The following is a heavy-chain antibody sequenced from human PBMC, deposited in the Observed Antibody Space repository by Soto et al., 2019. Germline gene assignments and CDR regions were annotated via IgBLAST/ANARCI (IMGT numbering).Heavy chain of an antibody. CDR2: IYYSGST. D-gene: IGHD3-10*01. CDR3: ARLLWFGELSYNYYYYYYLDV. CDR1: GGSIISYY. J-gene: IGHJ6*03. Sequence: SETLSLTCTVSGGSIISYYWSWIRQPPGKGLEWIGYIYYSGSTNYNPSLKSRVTISVDTSKNQFSLKLSSVTAADTAVYYCARLLWFGELSYNYYYYYYLDVWGKGTTVTVSS. V-gene: IGHV4-59*01.